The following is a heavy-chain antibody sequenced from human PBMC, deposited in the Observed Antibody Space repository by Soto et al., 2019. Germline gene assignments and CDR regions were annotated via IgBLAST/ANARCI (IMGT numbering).Heavy chain of an antibody. CDR1: GFTFGDYA. V-gene: IGHV3-49*03. J-gene: IGHJ4*02. CDR2: IRSKAYGGTT. CDR3: ARGGYSGYLNFDY. D-gene: IGHD5-12*01. Sequence: PGGSLRLSCTASGFTFGDYAMSWFRQAPGKGLEWVGFIRSKAYGGTTEYAASVKGRFTISRDDSKSIAYLQMNSLKTEDTAVYYCARGGYSGYLNFDYWGQGTLVTVSS.